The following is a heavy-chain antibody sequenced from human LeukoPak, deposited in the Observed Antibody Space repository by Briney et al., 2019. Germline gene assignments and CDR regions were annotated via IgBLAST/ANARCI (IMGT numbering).Heavy chain of an antibody. CDR2: ISSRGSTI. V-gene: IGHV3-11*01. CDR3: ARLRPLVGYYFDY. Sequence: GGSLRLSCAASGFTFSDHYVSWIRQAPGKGLEWVSYISSRGSTINYADSVKGRFTISRDNAKNSLDLQMNSLRAEDTAVYYCARLRPLVGYYFDYWGQGTLVTVSS. D-gene: IGHD2-8*02. J-gene: IGHJ4*02. CDR1: GFTFSDHY.